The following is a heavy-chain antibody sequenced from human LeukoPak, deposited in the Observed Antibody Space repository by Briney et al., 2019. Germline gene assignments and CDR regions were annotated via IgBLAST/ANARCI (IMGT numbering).Heavy chain of an antibody. V-gene: IGHV4-30-4*08. CDR1: GGSISSGDYY. CDR3: ARGGETAAAGTFRY. CDR2: IYYSGST. Sequence: SGTLSLTCTVSGGSISSGDYYWSWIRQPPGKGLEWIGYIYYSGSTYYNPSLKSRVTISVDTSKNQFSLKLSSVTAADTAVYYCARGGETAAAGTFRYWGQGTLVTVSS. J-gene: IGHJ4*02. D-gene: IGHD6-13*01.